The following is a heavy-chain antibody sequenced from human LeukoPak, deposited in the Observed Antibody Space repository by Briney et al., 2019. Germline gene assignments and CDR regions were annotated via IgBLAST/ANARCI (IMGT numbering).Heavy chain of an antibody. J-gene: IGHJ3*02. Sequence: PSETLSLTCTVSGGSISSGGYYWSWIRQQPGKGLEWIGYIHYSGSTYYNPSLKSRITISVDTSKNQFSLKMSSVTAADTAVYYCARAPPTIAVAGSAFDIWGQGTMVTVSS. CDR3: ARAPPTIAVAGSAFDI. D-gene: IGHD6-19*01. CDR2: IHYSGST. V-gene: IGHV4-31*03. CDR1: GGSISSGGYY.